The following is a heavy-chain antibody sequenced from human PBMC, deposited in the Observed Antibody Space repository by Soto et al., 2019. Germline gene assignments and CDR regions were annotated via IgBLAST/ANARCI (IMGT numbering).Heavy chain of an antibody. Sequence: SVKVSCKASGGTFSSYAISWVRQAPGQGLEWMGGIIPIFGTANYAQKFQGRVTITADESTSTAYMELSSLRSEDTAVYYCARGRGNWNDEYYFDYWGQGTLVTVSS. V-gene: IGHV1-69*13. D-gene: IGHD1-20*01. J-gene: IGHJ4*02. CDR3: ARGRGNWNDEYYFDY. CDR1: GGTFSSYA. CDR2: IIPIFGTA.